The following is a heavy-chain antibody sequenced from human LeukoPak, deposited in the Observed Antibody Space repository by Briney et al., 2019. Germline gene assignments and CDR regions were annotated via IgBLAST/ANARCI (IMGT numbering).Heavy chain of an antibody. J-gene: IGHJ4*02. D-gene: IGHD6-13*01. V-gene: IGHV4-39*01. Sequence: SETLSLTCTVSGGSISSSSYYWGWIRQPPGKGLEWIGSIYYSGSTYYNPSLKSRVTISVDTSKNQFSLKLSSVTAADTAVYYCARLIAAAAMGQGYFDYWGQGTLVTVSS. CDR1: GGSISSSSYY. CDR3: ARLIAAAAMGQGYFDY. CDR2: IYYSGST.